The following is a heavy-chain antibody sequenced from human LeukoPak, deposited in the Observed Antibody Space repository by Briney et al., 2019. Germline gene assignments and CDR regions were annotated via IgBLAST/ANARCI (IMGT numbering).Heavy chain of an antibody. D-gene: IGHD5-24*01. Sequence: PGGSLRLSCAASGFTFSSYSMNWVRQAPGKGLEWVGFLRYDGSNKYYADSVKGRFTISRDNYKNTLYLQMNSLRAEDTAVYYCAKDRQRWLQSGGYLGYWGQGTLVTVSS. CDR3: AKDRQRWLQSGGYLGY. J-gene: IGHJ4*02. CDR2: LRYDGSNK. CDR1: GFTFSSYS. V-gene: IGHV3-30*02.